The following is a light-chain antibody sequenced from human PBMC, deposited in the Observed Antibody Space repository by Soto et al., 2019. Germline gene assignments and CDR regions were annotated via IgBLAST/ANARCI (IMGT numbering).Light chain of an antibody. V-gene: IGKV1-27*01. Sequence: DIPMTQSPSSLSASVGDRVTITCRASQGISNYLAWYQQKPGKVPKLLIYAASTLQSGVPSRFSGSGSGTDVTLTISSLQPEDVSTYYWQKYNSAPWTFAQGTNVEIK. CDR3: QKYNSAPWT. CDR2: AAS. J-gene: IGKJ1*01. CDR1: QGISNY.